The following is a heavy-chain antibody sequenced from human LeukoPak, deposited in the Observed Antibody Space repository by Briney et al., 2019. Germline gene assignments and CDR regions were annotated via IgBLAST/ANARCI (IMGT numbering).Heavy chain of an antibody. CDR2: VFPDDSDT. D-gene: IGHD3-10*01. CDR3: ARSGRYAYRATDF. J-gene: IGHJ4*02. V-gene: IGHV5-51*01. CDR1: GYSFTDYW. Sequence: GESLKISCKGSGYSFTDYWIAWVRQIPGEGLEWMGSVFPDDSDTRYSPSFRGQVTISADKSITTAHLQWSSLKASDTAMYYCARSGRYAYRATDFWGQGTLVTVSS.